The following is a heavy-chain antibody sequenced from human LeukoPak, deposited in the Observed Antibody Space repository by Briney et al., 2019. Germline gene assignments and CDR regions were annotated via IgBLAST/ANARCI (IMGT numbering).Heavy chain of an antibody. CDR2: INPNSGAI. D-gene: IGHD5-18*01. CDR1: GYTFTAYY. J-gene: IGHJ4*02. V-gene: IGHV1-2*02. Sequence: ASVKVCCKASGYTFTAYYMHWVRQAPGQGLEWMGWINPNSGAINNAQKFQGRVTMTRDTSISTAYMDLSRLRSDDTAVYYCARGAGSYGSFYFDYWGQGTLVTVSS. CDR3: ARGAGSYGSFYFDY.